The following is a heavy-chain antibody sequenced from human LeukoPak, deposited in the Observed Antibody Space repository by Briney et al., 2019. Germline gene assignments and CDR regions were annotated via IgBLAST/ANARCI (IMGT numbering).Heavy chain of an antibody. CDR3: AKSPQNVDTPTPYFDY. CDR2: MNPNSGNT. Sequence: ASVKVSCKASGYTFTSYDINWVRQATGQGLEWMGWMNPNSGNTGYAQKFQGRVTMTRNTSISTAYMELSSLRAEDTAVYYCAKSPQNVDTPTPYFDYWGQGTLVTVSS. J-gene: IGHJ4*02. D-gene: IGHD5-18*01. V-gene: IGHV1-8*01. CDR1: GYTFTSYD.